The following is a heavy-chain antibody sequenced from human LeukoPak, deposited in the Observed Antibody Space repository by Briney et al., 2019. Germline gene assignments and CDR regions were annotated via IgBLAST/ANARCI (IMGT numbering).Heavy chain of an antibody. Sequence: GGSLRLSCAASGFTFSSYGMHWVRQAPGKGLEWVAVISYDGSNKYYADSVKGRFTISRDNSKNTLYLQMNSLRAEDTAVYYCAKDRWYYYDSSGYYGKDNWFDPWGQGTLVTVSS. V-gene: IGHV3-30*18. CDR3: AKDRWYYYDSSGYYGKDNWFDP. D-gene: IGHD3-22*01. CDR2: ISYDGSNK. J-gene: IGHJ5*02. CDR1: GFTFSSYG.